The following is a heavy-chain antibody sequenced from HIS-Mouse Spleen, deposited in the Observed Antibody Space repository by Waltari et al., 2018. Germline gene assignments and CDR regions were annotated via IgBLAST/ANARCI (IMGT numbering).Heavy chain of an antibody. V-gene: IGHV4-39*01. Sequence: QLQLQESGPGLVKPSETLSLTCTVSGGSISSSSYYWGWIRQPPGKGLEWIGSIYYSGRPYYNPSLQSRVTISVDTSKNQFSLKLSSVTAADTAVYYCARHEGQQLVTSLFDYWGQGTLVTVSS. CDR1: GGSISSSSYY. D-gene: IGHD6-13*01. CDR3: ARHEGQQLVTSLFDY. J-gene: IGHJ4*02. CDR2: IYYSGRP.